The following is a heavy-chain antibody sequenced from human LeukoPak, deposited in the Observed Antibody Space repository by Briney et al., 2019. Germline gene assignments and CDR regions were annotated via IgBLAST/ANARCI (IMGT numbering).Heavy chain of an antibody. Sequence: GASVKVSCKASGYTFTSYGISWVRQAPGQGLECMGWISAYNGNTNYAQKLQGRVTMTTDTSTSTAYMVLRSLRSDDTAVYYCARRGYYYGSVPLFDYWGQGTLVTVSS. D-gene: IGHD3-10*01. CDR3: ARRGYYYGSVPLFDY. CDR1: GYTFTSYG. CDR2: ISAYNGNT. V-gene: IGHV1-18*01. J-gene: IGHJ4*02.